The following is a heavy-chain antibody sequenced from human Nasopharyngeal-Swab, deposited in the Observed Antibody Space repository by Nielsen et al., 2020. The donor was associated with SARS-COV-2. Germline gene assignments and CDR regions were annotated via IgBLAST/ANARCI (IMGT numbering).Heavy chain of an antibody. CDR2: IYYSGST. CDR1: GASINSSCYY. V-gene: IGHV4-39*07. D-gene: IGHD6-19*01. J-gene: IGHJ3*02. Sequence: SETLSLTCTVSGASINSSCYYWGWIRQPPGKGLEWIGSIYYSGSTYYNPSLESRVTISVDTSKNQFSLKLSSVTAADTAVYYCAISGWYYAFDIWGQGTMVTVSS. CDR3: AISGWYYAFDI.